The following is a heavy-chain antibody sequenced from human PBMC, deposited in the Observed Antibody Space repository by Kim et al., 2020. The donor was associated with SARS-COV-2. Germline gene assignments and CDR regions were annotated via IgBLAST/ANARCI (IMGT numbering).Heavy chain of an antibody. CDR3: TRLHGYRYEEFDS. D-gene: IGHD5-18*01. CDR2: IYYNGNT. Sequence: SETLSLTCIVSGGPISPYYWSWIRQPPGKGLEWIGYIYYNGNTRYKPSLESRVTISVDTSKNQFSLKLTSVTASDTAIYYCTRLHGYRYEEFDSWGQGTLVTVSS. V-gene: IGHV4-59*01. CDR1: GGPISPYY. J-gene: IGHJ5*01.